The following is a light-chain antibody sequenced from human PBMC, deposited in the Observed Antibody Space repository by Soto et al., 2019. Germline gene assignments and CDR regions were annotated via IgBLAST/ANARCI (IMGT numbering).Light chain of an antibody. CDR1: QSISRS. J-gene: IGKJ3*01. CDR2: DAF. CDR3: QQYNSYLLT. V-gene: IGKV1-5*01. Sequence: DIQMTQSPSTLSASVGDRVTITCRASQSISRSLAWYQQKPGKAPNLLIYDAFSLESGVPSRFSGSGFGTEFTLTISSLQPDDFATYYCQQYNSYLLTFGPGTKVDIK.